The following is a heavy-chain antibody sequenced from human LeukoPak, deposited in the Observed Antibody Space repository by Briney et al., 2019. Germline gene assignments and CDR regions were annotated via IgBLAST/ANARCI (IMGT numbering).Heavy chain of an antibody. J-gene: IGHJ4*02. V-gene: IGHV3-30*04. Sequence: GGSLRLSCAASGFIFGDYAMHWVRQAPGKGLEWVAAIAFDDTDRYYIDSVKGRFTISRDNAKNTLNLQMNSLRVEDTAVYYCAKDLRWNQADYWGQGTLVTVSS. D-gene: IGHD1-1*01. CDR3: AKDLRWNQADY. CDR2: IAFDDTDR. CDR1: GFIFGDYA.